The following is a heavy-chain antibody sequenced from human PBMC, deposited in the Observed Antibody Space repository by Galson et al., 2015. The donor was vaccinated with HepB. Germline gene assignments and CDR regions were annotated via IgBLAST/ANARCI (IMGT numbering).Heavy chain of an antibody. Sequence: SLRLSCAASGFTFSSYSMNWVRQAPGKGLEWVSSISSSSSYIYYADSVKGRFTISRDNAKNSLYLQMNSLRAEDTAVYYCARDVGNYYGSGSYPPGAFGDVYWGQGTLVTVSS. CDR1: GFTFSSYS. CDR2: ISSSSSYI. V-gene: IGHV3-21*01. J-gene: IGHJ4*02. D-gene: IGHD3-10*01. CDR3: ARDVGNYYGSGSYPPGAFGDVY.